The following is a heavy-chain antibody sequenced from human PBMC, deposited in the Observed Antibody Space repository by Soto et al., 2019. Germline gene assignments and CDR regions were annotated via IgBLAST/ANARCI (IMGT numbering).Heavy chain of an antibody. CDR1: GFTFSSYW. Sequence: PGGSLRLSCAASGFTFSSYWMSWVRQAPGKGLEWVANIKQDGSEKYYVDSVKGRFTISRDNAKNSLYLQMNSLRAEDTAVYYCARVIAVSHRYYYYYGMDVWGQGTTVTVSS. CDR2: IKQDGSEK. CDR3: ARVIAVSHRYYYYYGMDV. D-gene: IGHD6-19*01. J-gene: IGHJ6*02. V-gene: IGHV3-7*01.